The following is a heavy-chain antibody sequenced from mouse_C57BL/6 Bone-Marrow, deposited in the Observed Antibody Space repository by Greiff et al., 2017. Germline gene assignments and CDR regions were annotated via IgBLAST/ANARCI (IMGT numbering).Heavy chain of an antibody. D-gene: IGHD2-3*01. CDR1: GYTFTDYE. Sequence: QVQLQQSGAELVRPGASVKLSCKASGYTFTDYEMHWVKQTPVHGLEWIGAIDPETGGTAYNQKFKGKATLTADKSSSTAYMQLRSLTSEDSAVYYCTRSGGYYCVGYWGQGTTLTVSS. CDR3: TRSGGYYCVGY. CDR2: IDPETGGT. J-gene: IGHJ2*01. V-gene: IGHV1-15*01.